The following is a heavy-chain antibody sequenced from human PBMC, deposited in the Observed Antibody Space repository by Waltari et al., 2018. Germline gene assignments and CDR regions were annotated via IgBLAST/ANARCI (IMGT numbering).Heavy chain of an antibody. CDR2: IYTSGSS. D-gene: IGHD3-3*01. CDR1: GALIANSY. V-gene: IGHV4-4*07. Sequence: QVQLKDLRPGLENSSNTLSPTCTTAGALIANSYCICIRQAAGKGLEWIGLIYTSGSSTKNPSLKSRLTMSLDTSNNQFSLKLTAVTAADTAVYYCARDRFMSENYVFWRGPYYLDVWGKGTTVAVSS. J-gene: IGHJ6*03. CDR3: ARDRFMSENYVFWRGPYYLDV.